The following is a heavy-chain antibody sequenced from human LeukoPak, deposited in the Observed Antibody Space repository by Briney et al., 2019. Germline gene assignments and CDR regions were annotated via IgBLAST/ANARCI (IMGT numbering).Heavy chain of an antibody. V-gene: IGHV4-34*01. Sequence: SETLSLTCAVYGGSFSGYYWSWIRQPPGKGLEWIGEINHSGSTNYNPSLKSRVTISVDTSKNQFSLKLSSVTAADTAVYYCARGSYDFWSGSKYCFDYWGQGTLVTVSS. CDR2: INHSGST. CDR1: GGSFSGYY. J-gene: IGHJ4*02. D-gene: IGHD3-3*01. CDR3: ARGSYDFWSGSKYCFDY.